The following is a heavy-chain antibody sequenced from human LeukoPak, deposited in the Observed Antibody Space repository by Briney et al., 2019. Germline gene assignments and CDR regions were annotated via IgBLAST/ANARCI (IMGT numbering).Heavy chain of an antibody. CDR1: GFTVSSNY. Sequence: GGSLRLSCAASGFTVSSNYMSWVRQAPGKGLEWVSVIYSGGSTYYADSVKGRFTISRDNSKNTLYLQMNSLRAEDTAVYYCASSGCSGGSCYSEYFQHWGQGTLVPVSS. D-gene: IGHD2-15*01. CDR2: IYSGGST. CDR3: ASSGCSGGSCYSEYFQH. J-gene: IGHJ1*01. V-gene: IGHV3-53*01.